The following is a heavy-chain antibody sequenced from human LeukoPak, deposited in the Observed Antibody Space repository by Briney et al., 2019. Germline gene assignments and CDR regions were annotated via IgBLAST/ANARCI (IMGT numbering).Heavy chain of an antibody. CDR3: AKAGWNVVVIDY. J-gene: IGHJ4*02. CDR1: GFTFSSYA. D-gene: IGHD3-22*01. V-gene: IGHV3-23*01. CDR2: ISGSGGST. Sequence: GGSLRLSCAASGFTFSSYAMHWVRQAPGKGLEWVSGISGSGGSTNYADSVKGRFTISRDNSKNTLYLQMNSLRAEDTAVYYCAKAGWNVVVIDYWGQGTLVTVSS.